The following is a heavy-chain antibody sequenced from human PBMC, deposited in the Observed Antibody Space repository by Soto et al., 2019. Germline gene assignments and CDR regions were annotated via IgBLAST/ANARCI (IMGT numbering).Heavy chain of an antibody. Sequence: ASVKVSCKASGGTFSSYAISWVRQAPGQGLEWMGGIIPIFGTANYAQKFQGRVTITADESTSTAYMELSSLRSEDTAVYYCARDRGTYYYDSSGYPPWEINWFDPWGQGTLVTVSS. CDR2: IIPIFGTA. CDR3: ARDRGTYYYDSSGYPPWEINWFDP. D-gene: IGHD3-22*01. V-gene: IGHV1-69*13. CDR1: GGTFSSYA. J-gene: IGHJ5*02.